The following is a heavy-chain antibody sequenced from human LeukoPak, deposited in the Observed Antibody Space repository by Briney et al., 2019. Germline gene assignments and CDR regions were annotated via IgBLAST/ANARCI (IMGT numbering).Heavy chain of an antibody. J-gene: IGHJ3*02. CDR1: GASISSGGFY. D-gene: IGHD3-22*01. CDR3: ARVGYYDSSGYSGAFDI. V-gene: IGHV4-31*03. Sequence: PSETLSLTCTVSGASISSGGFYWNWIRQHPGKGLEWIGYISYSGSTYYNPSLKSRLTMSMDTSKNQFSLKLTSVTAADTAVYYCARVGYYDSSGYSGAFDIWGQGTMVTVSS. CDR2: ISYSGST.